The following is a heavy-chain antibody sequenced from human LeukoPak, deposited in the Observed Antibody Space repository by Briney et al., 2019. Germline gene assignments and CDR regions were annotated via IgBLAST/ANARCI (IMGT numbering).Heavy chain of an antibody. J-gene: IGHJ4*02. CDR1: GGTFSNYA. CDR3: ARGGIHYGILTGYYPFDY. Sequence: SVKVSCKASGGTFSNYAISWVRQAPGQGLEWMGGIIPVFGTPNYAQKFQGRVTITADESTSTAYMELSSLRSEDTAVYYCARGGIHYGILTGYYPFDYWGQGTLVTVSS. CDR2: IIPVFGTP. V-gene: IGHV1-69*13. D-gene: IGHD3-9*01.